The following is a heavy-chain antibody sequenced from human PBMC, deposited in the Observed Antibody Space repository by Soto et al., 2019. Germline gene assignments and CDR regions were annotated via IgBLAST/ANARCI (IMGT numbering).Heavy chain of an antibody. J-gene: IGHJ6*02. CDR2: IKSKTDGGTT. CDR1: GFTFSNAW. CDR3: TTAPDIVVVPAATPTREDVHYYYGMDV. Sequence: GGSLRLSCAASGFTFSNAWMNWVRQAPGKGLEWVGRIKSKTDGGTTDYAAPVKGRFTISRDDSKNTLYLQMNSLKTEDTAVYYCTTAPDIVVVPAATPTREDVHYYYGMDVWGQGTTVTVSS. V-gene: IGHV3-15*07. D-gene: IGHD2-2*01.